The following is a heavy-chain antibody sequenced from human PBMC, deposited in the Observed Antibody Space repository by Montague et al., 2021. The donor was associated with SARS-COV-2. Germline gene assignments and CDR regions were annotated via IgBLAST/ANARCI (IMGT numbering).Heavy chain of an antibody. CDR1: GDSVSRNSAA. J-gene: IGHJ4*02. D-gene: IGHD1-26*01. Sequence: CAISGDSVSRNSAAWNWIRQSPSRGLEWLGRTYYRSKWYNDYAVSVESRITINPDTSKNQISLQLNSVTPEDTAAYYCARTSASSDYWGQGTLVTVSS. CDR3: ARTSASSDY. V-gene: IGHV6-1*01. CDR2: TYYRSKWYN.